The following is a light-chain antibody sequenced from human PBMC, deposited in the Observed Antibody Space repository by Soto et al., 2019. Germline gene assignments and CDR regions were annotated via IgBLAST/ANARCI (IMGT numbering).Light chain of an antibody. CDR3: QQYETFSGT. Sequence: DIPMTQSPSSLSASVGDRVTITCRASQSISGYLNWYQQKSGQAPKLLIYDASALPRGVPSRFSGSGSGTKFTLTIASLQPDDFATYYCQQYETFSGTFGPGTKVDIK. J-gene: IGKJ1*01. CDR2: DAS. V-gene: IGKV1-5*01. CDR1: QSISGY.